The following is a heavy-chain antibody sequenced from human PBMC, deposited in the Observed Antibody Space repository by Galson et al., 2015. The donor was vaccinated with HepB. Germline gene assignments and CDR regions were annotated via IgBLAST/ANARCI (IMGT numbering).Heavy chain of an antibody. D-gene: IGHD3-22*01. J-gene: IGHJ4*02. CDR3: AKDPHSDVSGYYSYFDY. CDR1: GFTFRSYA. CDR2: ISGSGGRT. Sequence: SLRLSCAASGFTFRSYAMSWVRQAPGKGLEWVSAISGSGGRTYYADSVKGRFTISRDNSKNTLYLQMNSLRAEDAATYYCAKDPHSDVSGYYSYFDYWGQGTLVTVSS. V-gene: IGHV3-23*01.